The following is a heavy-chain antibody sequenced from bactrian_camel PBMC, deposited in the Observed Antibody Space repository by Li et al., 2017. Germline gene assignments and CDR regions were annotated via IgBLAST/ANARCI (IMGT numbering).Heavy chain of an antibody. CDR3: AAELLLNQPCILRVVHAASPRGFEFDFNY. V-gene: IGHV3S26*01. CDR1: GFGYANSFSSYL. CDR2: IDSDDST. J-gene: IGHJ6*01. D-gene: IGHD1*01. Sequence: HVQLVESGGGSVQAGGSLRLSCVASGFGYANSFSSYLLAWFRQAPGKARENVAAIDSDDSTKYADSVKGRFTISKDNAKNALYLQMNALEPDDTAMYYCAAELLLNQPCILRVVHAASPRGFEFDFNYWGQGTQVTVS.